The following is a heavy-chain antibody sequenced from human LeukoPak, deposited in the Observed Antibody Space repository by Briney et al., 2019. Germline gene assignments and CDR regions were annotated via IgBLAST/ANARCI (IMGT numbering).Heavy chain of an antibody. CDR1: GFTLNSYG. Sequence: GGSLRLSCGASGFTLNSYGMYGVPPPPGRRREGVVFIWDDGSNTYYADSGKGRFSISRDHSKNTLYLQMNGLRTDHTAVYYCAKDRIVGASGGYYFDYWGEGALVTVSS. CDR3: AKDRIVGASGGYYFDY. D-gene: IGHD1-26*01. J-gene: IGHJ4*02. V-gene: IGHV3-30*02. CDR2: IWDDGSNT.